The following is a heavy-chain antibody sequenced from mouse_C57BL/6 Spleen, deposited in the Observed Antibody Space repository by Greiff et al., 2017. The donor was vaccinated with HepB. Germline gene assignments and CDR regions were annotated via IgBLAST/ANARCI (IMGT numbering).Heavy chain of an antibody. J-gene: IGHJ4*01. Sequence: QVQLKQPGAELVRPGSSVKLSCKASGYTFTSYWMHWVKQRPIQGLEWIGNIDPSDSETHYNQKFKDKATLTVDKSSSTAYMQLSSLTSEDSAVYYCATPLYGYDVGYAMDYWGQGTSVTVSS. V-gene: IGHV1-52*01. D-gene: IGHD2-2*01. CDR1: GYTFTSYW. CDR2: IDPSDSET. CDR3: ATPLYGYDVGYAMDY.